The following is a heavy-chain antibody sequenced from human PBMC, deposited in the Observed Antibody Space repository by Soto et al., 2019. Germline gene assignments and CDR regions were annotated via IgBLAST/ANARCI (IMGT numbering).Heavy chain of an antibody. CDR2: ILGSTGNT. V-gene: IGHV3-23*01. CDR3: TKWAWLDY. J-gene: IGHJ4*02. D-gene: IGHD3-9*01. Sequence: EVQLLESGGGLVQPGGSLRLSCAASGFTFSTFDMSWVRQAPGKGLEWVSAILGSTGNTYYADSVKGRLTISKDNSENTLFLHINSLRPEDTALYYCTKWAWLDYWCQGMLVTVSS. CDR1: GFTFSTFD.